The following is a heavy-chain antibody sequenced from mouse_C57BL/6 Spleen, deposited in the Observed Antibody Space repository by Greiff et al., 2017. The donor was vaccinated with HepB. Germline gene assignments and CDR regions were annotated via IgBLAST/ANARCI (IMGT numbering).Heavy chain of an antibody. CDR1: GFTFSDYY. CDR3: ARRGGIYYDYDGAMDY. CDR2: ISNGGGST. Sequence: EVKLVESGGGLVQPGGSLKLSCAASGFTFSDYYMYWVRQTPEKRLEWVAYISNGGGSTYYPDTVKGRFTISRDNAKNTLYLQMSRLKSEDTAMYYCARRGGIYYDYDGAMDYWGQGTSVTVSS. D-gene: IGHD2-4*01. V-gene: IGHV5-12*01. J-gene: IGHJ4*01.